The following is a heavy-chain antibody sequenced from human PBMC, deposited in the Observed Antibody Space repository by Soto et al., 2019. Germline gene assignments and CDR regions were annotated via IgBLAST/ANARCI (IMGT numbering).Heavy chain of an antibody. D-gene: IGHD6-6*01. CDR2: IRSKANSYAT. CDR1: GFTFSGSA. J-gene: IGHJ4*02. CDR3: ARRVSSSGFYY. V-gene: IGHV3-73*01. Sequence: GGSLRLSCAASGFTFSGSAMHWVRQASGKGLEWVGRIRSKANSYATAYAASVKGRLTISRDDSKNTAYLQMNSLRAEDTAVYYCARRVSSSGFYYWGQGTLVTVSS.